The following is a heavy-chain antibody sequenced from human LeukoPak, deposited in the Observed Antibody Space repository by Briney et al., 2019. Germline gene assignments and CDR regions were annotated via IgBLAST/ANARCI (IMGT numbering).Heavy chain of an antibody. CDR1: GYTFTGYY. CDR2: INPNSGGT. D-gene: IGHD2-2*01. J-gene: IGHJ5*02. V-gene: IGHV1-2*02. CDR3: ARGSTRATSWFDP. Sequence: ASVKVSCKASGYTFTGYYMHWVRQAPGQGLEWMGWINPNSGGTNYAQKFQGRVTMTRDTSISTAYMELGRLRSDDTAVYYCARGSTRATSWFDPWGQGTLVTVSS.